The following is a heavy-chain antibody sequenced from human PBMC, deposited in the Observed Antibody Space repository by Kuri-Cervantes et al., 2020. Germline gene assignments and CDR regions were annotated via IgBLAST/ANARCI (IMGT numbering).Heavy chain of an antibody. D-gene: IGHD1-7*01. CDR1: GYTFTGYY. V-gene: IGHV1-2*02. J-gene: IGHJ6*03. Sequence: ASVKVSCKASGYTFTGYYIHWVRQAPGQGLEWMGWINPNSGGTNYAQKLQGRVTMTTDTSTSTAYMELRSLRSDDTAVYYCARDVNWNYYGYYYYMDVWGKGTTVTVSS. CDR2: INPNSGGT. CDR3: ARDVNWNYYGYYYYMDV.